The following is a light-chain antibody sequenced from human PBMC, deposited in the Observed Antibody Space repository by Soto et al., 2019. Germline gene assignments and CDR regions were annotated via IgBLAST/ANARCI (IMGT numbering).Light chain of an antibody. Sequence: QSVLTQPPSASGTPGQRVSISCSGSYSNLKTNTVNWYQHLPGTAPKLLIFSNNQRPSGVPDRFSGSKSGTSASLAITGLQSEDKADYYCAAWDDSLNGRVFGGGTKLTVL. V-gene: IGLV1-44*01. CDR2: SNN. CDR3: AAWDDSLNGRV. J-gene: IGLJ2*01. CDR1: YSNLKTNT.